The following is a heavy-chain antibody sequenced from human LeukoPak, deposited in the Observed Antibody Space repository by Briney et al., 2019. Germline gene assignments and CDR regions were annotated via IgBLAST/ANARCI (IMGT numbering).Heavy chain of an antibody. CDR3: ARGYGARTYEAFDI. CDR1: GGSISSSNW. CDR2: IYHSGST. Sequence: SGTLSLTCAVSGGSISSSNWWSWVRQPPGKGLEWIGEIYHSGSTNYNPSLKSRVTISVDTSKNQFSLNLSSVTAADTAVYYCARGYGARTYEAFDIWGQGTMVTVSS. D-gene: IGHD3-10*01. V-gene: IGHV4-4*02. J-gene: IGHJ3*02.